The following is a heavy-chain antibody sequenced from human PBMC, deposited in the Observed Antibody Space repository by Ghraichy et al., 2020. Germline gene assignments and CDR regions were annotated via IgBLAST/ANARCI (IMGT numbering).Heavy chain of an antibody. V-gene: IGHV3-30*02. CDR2: IRYDGSNK. D-gene: IGHD6-13*01. J-gene: IGHJ4*02. CDR1: GFTFSSYG. CDR3: AKDQGPDEYSSIWYDY. Sequence: LSLTCAASGFTFSSYGMHWVRQAPGKGLEWVAFIRYDGSNKYYADPVKGRFTISRDNSKNTLYLQMNSLRAEDTAVYYCAKDQGPDEYSSIWYDYWGQGTLVTVSS.